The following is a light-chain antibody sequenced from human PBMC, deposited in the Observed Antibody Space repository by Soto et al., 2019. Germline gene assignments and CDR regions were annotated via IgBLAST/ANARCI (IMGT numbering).Light chain of an antibody. CDR2: GAS. Sequence: EIVMTQSPATLSVPPGERATLSCRASQYIGSNLAWYQQKPGQSPRLLIYGASTRATGIPARFSGSGSGTEFTLTISSLQSEDFAVYYCEQYNNWPITFGQGTRLEI. CDR1: QYIGSN. V-gene: IGKV3-15*01. J-gene: IGKJ5*01. CDR3: EQYNNWPIT.